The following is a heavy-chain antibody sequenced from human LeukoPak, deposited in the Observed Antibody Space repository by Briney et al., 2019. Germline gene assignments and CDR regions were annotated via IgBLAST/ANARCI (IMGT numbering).Heavy chain of an antibody. V-gene: IGHV4-59*01. J-gene: IGHJ4*02. D-gene: IGHD6-13*01. CDR2: IYYSGST. CDR3: ARAPEYSSSWYERGYFDY. CDR1: GGSISSYY. Sequence: SETLSLTCTVSGGSISSYYWSWIRQPPGKGLEWIGYIYYSGSTNYNPSLKSRVTISVDTSKNQFSLKLSSVTAADTAVYYCARAPEYSSSWYERGYFDYWGQGTLVTVSS.